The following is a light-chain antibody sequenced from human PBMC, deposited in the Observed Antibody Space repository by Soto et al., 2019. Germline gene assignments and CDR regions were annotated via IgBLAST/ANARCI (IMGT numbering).Light chain of an antibody. J-gene: IGKJ3*01. CDR3: QQFNSYPQFT. CDR1: QGISSA. Sequence: AIQLTQSPSSLSASVGDRVTITCRASQGISSALAWYQQKPGKAPKLLIYDASSLESGGPSRFSGSGSGTDFTLTISSLQPEDFATYYCQQFNSYPQFTFGPGTKVDIK. CDR2: DAS. V-gene: IGKV1-13*02.